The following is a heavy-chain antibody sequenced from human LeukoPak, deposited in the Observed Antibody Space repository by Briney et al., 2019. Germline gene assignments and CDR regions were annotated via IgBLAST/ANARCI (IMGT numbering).Heavy chain of an antibody. Sequence: SETLSLTCTVSGGSINTYYWSWIRQPPGKGLEGIGYIYYSGSTNYNPSLKSRVTISVHTSKNQFSLKLSSVTAADTAVYYCARDGNWNDRDVYYYYGMDVWGKGITATVSS. V-gene: IGHV4-59*01. CDR1: GGSINTYY. CDR3: ARDGNWNDRDVYYYYGMDV. J-gene: IGHJ6*04. CDR2: IYYSGST. D-gene: IGHD1-1*01.